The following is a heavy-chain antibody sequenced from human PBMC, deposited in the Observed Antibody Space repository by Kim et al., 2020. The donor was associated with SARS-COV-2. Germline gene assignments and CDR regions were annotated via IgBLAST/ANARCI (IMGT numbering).Heavy chain of an antibody. Sequence: GGSLRLSCAASGFTFSSYAMHWVRQAPGKGLEWVAVISYDGSNKYYADSVKGRFTISRDNSKNTLYLQMNSLRAEDTAVYYCARAGGSYYYGSGRYGMDVWGQGTTVTVSS. V-gene: IGHV3-30*04. J-gene: IGHJ6*02. D-gene: IGHD3-10*01. CDR2: ISYDGSNK. CDR3: ARAGGSYYYGSGRYGMDV. CDR1: GFTFSSYA.